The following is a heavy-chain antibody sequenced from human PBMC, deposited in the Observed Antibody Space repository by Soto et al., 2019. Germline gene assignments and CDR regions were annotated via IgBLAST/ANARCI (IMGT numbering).Heavy chain of an antibody. V-gene: IGHV4-59*08. CDR3: ARHKAVAGTFFDY. CDR2: IYYSGST. CDR1: GGSISSYY. D-gene: IGHD6-19*01. Sequence: SETLSLTCTVSGGSISSYYWGWIRQPPGKGLEWIGYIYYSGSTNYNPSLKSRVTISVDTSKNQFSLKLSSVTAADTAVYYCARHKAVAGTFFDYWGQGTLVTVS. J-gene: IGHJ4*02.